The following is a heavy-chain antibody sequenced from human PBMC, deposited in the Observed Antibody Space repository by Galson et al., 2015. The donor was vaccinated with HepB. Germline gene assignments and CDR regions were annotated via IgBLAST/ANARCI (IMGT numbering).Heavy chain of an antibody. D-gene: IGHD2-2*02. CDR3: GLYCSSASCYSDFDS. CDR1: GFTFSSYA. J-gene: IGHJ4*02. V-gene: IGHV3-23*01. CDR2: VGASGADT. Sequence: SLRLSCAASGFTFSSYAMNWVRQAPGKGLEWVSAVGASGADTYYSDSVKGRFTISRNNSKNTLYLQMNSLRAEDTAVYYCGLYCSSASCYSDFDSWGQGTLVTVSS.